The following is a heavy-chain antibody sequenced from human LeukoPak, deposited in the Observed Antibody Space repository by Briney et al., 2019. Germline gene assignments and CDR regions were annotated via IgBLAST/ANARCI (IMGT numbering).Heavy chain of an antibody. D-gene: IGHD6-13*01. CDR2: ISYDGSNK. V-gene: IGHV3-30-3*01. CDR1: GFTFSSYA. Sequence: GVSLRLSCAASGFTFSSYAMHWVRQAPGKGLEWVAVISYDGSNKYYADSVKGRFTISRDNSKNTLYLQMNSLRAEDTAVYYCARDQDSRSWYGDYYGMDVWGQGTTVTVSS. CDR3: ARDQDSRSWYGDYYGMDV. J-gene: IGHJ6*02.